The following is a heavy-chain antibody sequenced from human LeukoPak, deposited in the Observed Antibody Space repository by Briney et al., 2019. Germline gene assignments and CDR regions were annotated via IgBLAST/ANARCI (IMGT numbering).Heavy chain of an antibody. CDR3: ARQRYYDSSCYYCADNWFDP. Sequence: PSETLSLTCTVSGGSISSYYWSWIRQPPEKGLEWIGYIYYSGSTTYTTSTKSRVTISVDMSKSQFSLKLNSVTAADTAVYYCARQRYYDSSCYYCADNWFDPWGQGTLVTVSS. J-gene: IGHJ5*02. D-gene: IGHD3-22*01. V-gene: IGHV4-59*08. CDR1: GGSISSYY. CDR2: IYYSGST.